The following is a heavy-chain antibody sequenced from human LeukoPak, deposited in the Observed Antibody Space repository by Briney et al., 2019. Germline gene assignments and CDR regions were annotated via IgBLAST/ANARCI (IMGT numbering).Heavy chain of an antibody. CDR2: IYSGGST. CDR3: VRVGNYREFDY. CDR1: GFTVSSNY. J-gene: IGHJ4*02. V-gene: IGHV3-53*05. Sequence: GALRLSCAASGFTVSSNYMNWVRQAPGKGLEWVSVIYSGGSTYYTDSVKGRFTISRDNSKNTLYLQMGSLRAEDMAVYYCVRVGNYREFDYWGQGTLVTVSS. D-gene: IGHD1-7*01.